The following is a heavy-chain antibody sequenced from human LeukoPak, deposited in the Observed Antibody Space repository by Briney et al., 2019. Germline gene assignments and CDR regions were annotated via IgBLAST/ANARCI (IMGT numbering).Heavy chain of an antibody. CDR2: IKQDGSEK. CDR1: GFTFSSYW. CDR3: ARDGKDFWSDLPFNYYYMDV. Sequence: PGGSLRLSCAASGFTFSSYWMSWVRQAPGKGLEWVANIKQDGSEKYYVDSVKGRFTISRDNAKNSLYLQMNSLRAEDTAVYYCARDGKDFWSDLPFNYYYMDVWGKGTTVTVSS. J-gene: IGHJ6*03. D-gene: IGHD3-3*01. V-gene: IGHV3-7*01.